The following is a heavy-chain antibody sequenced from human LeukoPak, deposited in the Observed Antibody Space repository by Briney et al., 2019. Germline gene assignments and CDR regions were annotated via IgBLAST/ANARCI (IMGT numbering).Heavy chain of an antibody. CDR1: GDSVSNYNA. CDR2: TFYRSRWYN. CDR3: ARDLYYSDRNGYSNGFDL. Sequence: SQTLSLTCAISGDSVSNYNAWNWIRQSPSRGLEWLGRTFYRSRWYNTYAVSVKSRIIINADTSKNLFSLQLNSMTPEDTAVYYCARDLYYSDRNGYSNGFDLWGQGTVVTVSS. J-gene: IGHJ3*01. D-gene: IGHD3-22*01. V-gene: IGHV6-1*01.